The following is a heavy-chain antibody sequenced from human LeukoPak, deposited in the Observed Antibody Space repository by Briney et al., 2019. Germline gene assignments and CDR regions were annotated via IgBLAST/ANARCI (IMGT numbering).Heavy chain of an antibody. CDR3: AKDLHGGYSSDY. Sequence: QTGGSLRLSCAASGFTFNNFGMHWVRQAPGKGLEFVSFIGFEGVDKYYADSVKGRFTISKDYSKATLYLQTNSPRPEDTAIYYCAKDLHGGYSSDYWGQGTLVTVSS. J-gene: IGHJ4*02. CDR2: IGFEGVDK. D-gene: IGHD4-23*01. CDR1: GFTFNNFG. V-gene: IGHV3-30*02.